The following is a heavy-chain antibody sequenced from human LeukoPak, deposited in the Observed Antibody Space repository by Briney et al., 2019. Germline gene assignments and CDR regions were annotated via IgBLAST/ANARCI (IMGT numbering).Heavy chain of an antibody. Sequence: GGSLRLSCAASGFTVSSNYMNWVRQAPGKGLEWVSSISSSSSYIYYADSVKGRFTISRDNAKNSLYLQMNSLRAEDTAVYYCATRDIVATIVDYWGQGTLVTVSS. V-gene: IGHV3-21*01. D-gene: IGHD5-12*01. CDR1: GFTVSSNY. CDR2: ISSSSSYI. J-gene: IGHJ4*02. CDR3: ATRDIVATIVDY.